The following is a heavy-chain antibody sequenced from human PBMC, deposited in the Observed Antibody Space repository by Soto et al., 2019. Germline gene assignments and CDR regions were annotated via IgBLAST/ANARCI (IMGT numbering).Heavy chain of an antibody. J-gene: IGHJ5*02. CDR1: GGSFSDYY. CDR3: ARGRRDILLIGWFDP. D-gene: IGHD2-8*01. V-gene: IGHV4-34*01. Sequence: ETLSLTCAVYGGSFSDYYWSWIRQPPGKGLEWIGEINHSGSTNYNPSLKSRVTMSLDTSKNQLSLKLSSVTAADAAVYYCARGRRDILLIGWFDPWGQGTLVTVSS. CDR2: INHSGST.